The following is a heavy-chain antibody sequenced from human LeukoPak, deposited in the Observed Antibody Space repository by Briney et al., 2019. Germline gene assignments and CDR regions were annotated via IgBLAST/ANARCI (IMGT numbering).Heavy chain of an antibody. CDR3: AKGGAVTGTMYFQY. CDR2: IRSSGDST. J-gene: IGHJ1*01. Sequence: GGSLRLSCAASGFTFATYTMSWVRQIPGKGLEWVSAIRSSGDSTYYADSAKGRFTISRDNSKNTLYLQMSSLRAEDTAVYYCAKGGAVTGTMYFQYWGQGTLVTVSS. CDR1: GFTFATYT. D-gene: IGHD6-19*01. V-gene: IGHV3-23*01.